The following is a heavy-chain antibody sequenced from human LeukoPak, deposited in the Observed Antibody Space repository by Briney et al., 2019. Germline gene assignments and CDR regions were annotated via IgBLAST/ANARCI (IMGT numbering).Heavy chain of an antibody. CDR1: GFTFSSYA. CDR3: AKEGYSSGWAHDY. Sequence: GGSLRLSCVVSGFTFSSYAMSWVRQAPGKGLEWVAVISYDGSNKYYADSVKGRFTISRDNSKNTLYLQMNSLRAEDTAVYYCAKEGYSSGWAHDYWGQGTLVTVSS. D-gene: IGHD6-19*01. J-gene: IGHJ4*02. CDR2: ISYDGSNK. V-gene: IGHV3-30-3*02.